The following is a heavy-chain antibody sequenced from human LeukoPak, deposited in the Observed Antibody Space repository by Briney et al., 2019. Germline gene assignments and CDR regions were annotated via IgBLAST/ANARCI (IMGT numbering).Heavy chain of an antibody. D-gene: IGHD4-17*01. CDR1: GGTFSSYA. CDR2: ITPIFGTA. CDR3: AREPHDYGDYTLGY. V-gene: IGHV1-69*13. Sequence: SVKVSCKASGGTFSSYAISWVRQAPGQGLEWMGGITPIFGTANYAQKFQGRVTITADESTSTAYMELSSLRSEDTAVYYCAREPHDYGDYTLGYWGQGTLVTVSS. J-gene: IGHJ4*02.